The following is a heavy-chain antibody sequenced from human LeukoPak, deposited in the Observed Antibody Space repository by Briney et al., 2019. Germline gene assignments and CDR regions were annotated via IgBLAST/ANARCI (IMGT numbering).Heavy chain of an antibody. Sequence: GGSLRLSCAASGFTFSSYEMNWVRQAPGKGLEWVSYISSSGSTIYYADSVKGRFTISRDNDKNSLYLQMNSMRAEDTAVYYCARGGYCSSTSCHGDDYWGQGTLVTVSS. J-gene: IGHJ4*02. CDR1: GFTFSSYE. CDR2: ISSSGSTI. D-gene: IGHD2-2*01. V-gene: IGHV3-48*03. CDR3: ARGGYCSSTSCHGDDY.